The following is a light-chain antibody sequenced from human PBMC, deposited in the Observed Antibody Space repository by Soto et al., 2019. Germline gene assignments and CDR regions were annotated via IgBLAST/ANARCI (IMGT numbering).Light chain of an antibody. CDR3: SSYSNSRTLV. CDR1: SSDVGAYHY. V-gene: IGLV2-14*03. CDR2: DVS. J-gene: IGLJ2*01. Sequence: QSALTQPASVSGSPGQSITFSCTGTSSDVGAYHYVSWYQRHPGKAPKLMIYDVSNRPSGVSNRFSGSKSGNTASLTISGLQAEDEADYYCSSYSNSRTLVFGGGTKLTVL.